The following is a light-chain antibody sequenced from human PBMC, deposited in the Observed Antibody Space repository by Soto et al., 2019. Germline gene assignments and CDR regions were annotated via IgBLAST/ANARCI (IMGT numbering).Light chain of an antibody. CDR1: QSVSSN. V-gene: IGKV3-15*01. J-gene: IGKJ2*01. CDR3: QQYNNWNQT. CDR2: GAS. Sequence: EIVMTQSPATLSVSPGERATLSCRASQSVSSNLAWYQQKPGQAPRLLIYGASTRATGIPARFSGSGSGTEFTLTISRLQSEDFAVYYCQQYNNWNQTFGQGTKLEIK.